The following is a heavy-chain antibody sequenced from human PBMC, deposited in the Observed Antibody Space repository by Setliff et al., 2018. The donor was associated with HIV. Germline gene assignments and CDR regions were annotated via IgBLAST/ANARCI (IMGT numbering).Heavy chain of an antibody. CDR3: ARGSSASPYLGIDF. Sequence: SETLSLTCAVSGDSIRSDHWWTWVRQSSGKGLEWIGEIYHSGSTTYNPSLKSRVTISVDKSTNQFSLKLTSVTAADTAIYYCARGSSASPYLGIDFWGRGTLVTVSS. CDR2: IYHSGST. J-gene: IGHJ4*02. CDR1: GDSIRSDHW. V-gene: IGHV4-4*02. D-gene: IGHD3-16*01.